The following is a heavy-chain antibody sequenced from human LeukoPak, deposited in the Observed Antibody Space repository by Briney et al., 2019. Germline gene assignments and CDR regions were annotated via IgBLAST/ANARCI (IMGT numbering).Heavy chain of an antibody. CDR3: ASLRSVSYTSFDF. CDR1: GFTFSSYA. D-gene: IGHD3-10*01. V-gene: IGHV3-23*01. J-gene: IGHJ4*02. CDR2: ISGSGGST. Sequence: GGSLRLPCAASGFTFSSYAMSWVRQAPGKGLEWVSSISGSGGSTSYADSVRGRFTISRDNSKNTLYLQMNSLRAEHTAVHYCASLRSVSYTSFDFWGQGSLVTVSS.